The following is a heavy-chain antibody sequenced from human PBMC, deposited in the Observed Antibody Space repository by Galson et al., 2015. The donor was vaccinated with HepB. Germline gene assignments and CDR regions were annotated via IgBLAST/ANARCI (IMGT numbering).Heavy chain of an antibody. J-gene: IGHJ5*02. Sequence: SLRLSCAASGFTFSSYAMHWVRQAPGKGLEWVAVISYDGSNKYYADSVKGRFTISRDNSKNTLYLQMNSLRAEDTAVYYCASTGELLSWGQGTLVTVSS. D-gene: IGHD3-10*01. CDR1: GFTFSSYA. V-gene: IGHV3-30*04. CDR3: ASTGELLS. CDR2: ISYDGSNK.